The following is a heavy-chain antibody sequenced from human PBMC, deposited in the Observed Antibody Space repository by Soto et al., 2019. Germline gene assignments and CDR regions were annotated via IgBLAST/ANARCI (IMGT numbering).Heavy chain of an antibody. CDR2: IIPILGIA. D-gene: IGHD2-2*01. J-gene: IGHJ5*02. V-gene: IGHV1-69*04. Sequence: ASVKVSCKASGGTFSSYAISWVRQAPGQGLEWMGRIIPILGIANYAQKFQGRVTITADKSTSTAYMELSSLRSEDTAVYYCARGSPLGYSSSTSCYAEATNWFDPWGQGTLVTVSS. CDR1: GGTFSSYA. CDR3: ARGSPLGYSSSTSCYAEATNWFDP.